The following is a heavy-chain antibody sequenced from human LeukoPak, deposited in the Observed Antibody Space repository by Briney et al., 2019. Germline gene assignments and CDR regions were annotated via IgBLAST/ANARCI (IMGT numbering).Heavy chain of an antibody. J-gene: IGHJ4*02. CDR1: GYTFTSYG. Sequence: ASVKVSCKASGYTFTSYGISWVRQAPGQGLEWMGLISAYNGNTNYAQKLQGRVTMTTDTSTSTAYMELRSLRSDDTAVYYCARGGIVVVTAIPIDYWGQGTLVTVSS. D-gene: IGHD2-21*02. CDR3: ARGGIVVVTAIPIDY. CDR2: ISAYNGNT. V-gene: IGHV1-18*01.